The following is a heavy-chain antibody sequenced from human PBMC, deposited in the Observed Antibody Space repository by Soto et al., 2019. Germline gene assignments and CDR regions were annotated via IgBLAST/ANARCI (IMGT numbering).Heavy chain of an antibody. V-gene: IGHV5-51*01. D-gene: IGHD2-8*01. Sequence: GESLKISCEGSGYSFTNYWIGWVRQMPGKGLDWMGIIYPGDSDTRYSPSFQGQVTISADKSINTAYLQWSSLKASDTAMYYCARSRGTTTNVDYWGQGTLVTVSS. CDR1: GYSFTNYW. CDR3: ARSRGTTTNVDY. CDR2: IYPGDSDT. J-gene: IGHJ4*02.